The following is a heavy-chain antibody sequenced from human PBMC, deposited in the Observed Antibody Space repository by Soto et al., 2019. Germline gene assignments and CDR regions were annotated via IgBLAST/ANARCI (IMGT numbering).Heavy chain of an antibody. V-gene: IGHV1-18*01. J-gene: IGHJ6*03. D-gene: IGHD6-13*01. CDR3: ARDGRSSSWYFPIYYYMDV. CDR1: GYTFTSYG. Sequence: QVQLVQSGAEVKKPGASVKVSCKASGYTFTSYGISWVRQAPGQGLEWMGWISAYNGNTNYAQKLQGRVTMTTDTSTSTAYMELRSLSSDDTAVYYCARDGRSSSWYFPIYYYMDVWGKGTTVTVSS. CDR2: ISAYNGNT.